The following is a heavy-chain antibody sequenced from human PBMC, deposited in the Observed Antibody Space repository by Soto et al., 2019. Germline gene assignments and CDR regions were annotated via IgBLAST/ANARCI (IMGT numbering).Heavy chain of an antibody. V-gene: IGHV3-74*01. J-gene: IGHJ4*02. CDR1: GFTFSSYW. CDR3: AVAVAGPTAIGY. CDR2: INSDGSST. D-gene: IGHD6-19*01. Sequence: EVQLVESGGGLVQPGGSLRLSCAASGFTFSSYWMHWVRQAPGKWLVWVSRINSDGSSTSYADSVKGRFTISRDNAKNTLYLQMTRLRAEDTAVYYCAVAVAGPTAIGYWGQGTLGTVSS.